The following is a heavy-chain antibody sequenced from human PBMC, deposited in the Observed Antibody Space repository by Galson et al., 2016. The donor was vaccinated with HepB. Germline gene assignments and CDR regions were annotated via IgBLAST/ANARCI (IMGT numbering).Heavy chain of an antibody. CDR3: ARGINHAFDI. J-gene: IGHJ3*02. V-gene: IGHV3-48*02. Sequence: SLRLSCAASGFSFSSHAMDWVRQAPGRGLEWVSFITATSDTIWYADSVKGRFTGSRDNAKNSLYLQMNSLTDEDTAVYYCARGINHAFDIWGQGTMVTVSS. CDR1: GFSFSSHA. CDR2: ITATSDTI. D-gene: IGHD2-15*01.